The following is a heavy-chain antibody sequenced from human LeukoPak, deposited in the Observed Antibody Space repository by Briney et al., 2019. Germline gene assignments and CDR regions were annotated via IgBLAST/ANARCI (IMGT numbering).Heavy chain of an antibody. J-gene: IGHJ3*02. Sequence: ASVKVSCKASGYTFTGYYMHWVRQAPGQGLEWMGWINPNSGGTNYAQKFQGRVTMTRDTSISTAYMELSRLTSDDTAVYYCARDPPIGGADVFDIWGQGTMVTISS. V-gene: IGHV1-2*02. CDR1: GYTFTGYY. D-gene: IGHD3-10*01. CDR3: ARDPPIGGADVFDI. CDR2: INPNSGGT.